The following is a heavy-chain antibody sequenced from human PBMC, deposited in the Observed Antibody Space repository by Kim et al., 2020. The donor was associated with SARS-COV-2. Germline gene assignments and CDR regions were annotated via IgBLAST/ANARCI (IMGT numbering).Heavy chain of an antibody. V-gene: IGHV4-39*01. CDR1: GGSISSSSYY. CDR3: ARHRIQLWLPYNWFDP. CDR2: IYYSGST. Sequence: SETLSLTCTVSGGSISSSSYYWGWIRQPPGKGLEWIGSIYYSGSTYYNPSLKSRVTISVDTSKNQFSLKLSSVTAADTAVYYCARHRIQLWLPYNWFDPWGQGTLVTVSS. J-gene: IGHJ5*02. D-gene: IGHD5-18*01.